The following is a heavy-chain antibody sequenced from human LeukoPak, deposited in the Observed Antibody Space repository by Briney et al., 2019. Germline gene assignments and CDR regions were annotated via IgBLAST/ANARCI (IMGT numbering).Heavy chain of an antibody. D-gene: IGHD4-17*01. J-gene: IGHJ4*02. CDR3: ARAIGSYGDSAY. Sequence: GGSLRLSCAASGFKFSSFSMNWVRQAPGKGLEWISYITSTSSPTYYADSVKGRFTISRDNAKNSLYLQMNSLRAEDTAVYYCARAIGSYGDSAYWGQGTLVTVSS. CDR2: ITSTSSPT. V-gene: IGHV3-48*04. CDR1: GFKFSSFS.